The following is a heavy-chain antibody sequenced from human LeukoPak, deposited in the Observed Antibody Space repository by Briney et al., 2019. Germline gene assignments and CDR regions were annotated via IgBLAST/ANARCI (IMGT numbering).Heavy chain of an antibody. J-gene: IGHJ3*02. D-gene: IGHD2-2*01. CDR1: GFSFSTFG. Sequence: GGSLRLSCAASGFSFSTFGMNWVRQAPGKGLEWVSSISSRSSYIYYADSVKGRFTISRDNAKNSLYLQMNSLRAEDTAVYYCATHCSSVSCSLATFDIWGQGTMVTVSS. CDR2: ISSRSSYI. V-gene: IGHV3-21*01. CDR3: ATHCSSVSCSLATFDI.